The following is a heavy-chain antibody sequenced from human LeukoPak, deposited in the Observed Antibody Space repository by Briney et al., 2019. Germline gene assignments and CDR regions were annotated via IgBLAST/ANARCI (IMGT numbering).Heavy chain of an antibody. CDR1: GGSISSGTYS. D-gene: IGHD3-22*01. CDR2: IYYSGST. V-gene: IGHV4-31*11. CDR3: ARDEVRGYYDSSGYFIVKKKNAFDI. Sequence: SETLSLTCAVSGGSISSGTYSWSWIRQPPGKGLEWIGYIYYSGSTYYNPSLKSRVTISVDTSKNQFSLKLSSVTATDTAVYYCARDEVRGYYDSSGYFIVKKKNAFDIWGQGTMVTVSS. J-gene: IGHJ3*02.